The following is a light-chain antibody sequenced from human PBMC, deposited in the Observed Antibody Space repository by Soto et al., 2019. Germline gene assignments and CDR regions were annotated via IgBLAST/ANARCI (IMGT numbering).Light chain of an antibody. CDR1: QTVRNNY. CDR2: DAS. Sequence: EFVLTQSPGTLSLSPGERATLSCRASQTVRNNYLAWYQQKPGQAPRLLIYDASSRATGIPDRFSGSGSGTEFTLTISSLQPEDFATYFCQHGYSTPLTFGGGTKVDIK. J-gene: IGKJ4*01. CDR3: QHGYSTPLT. V-gene: IGKV3-20*01.